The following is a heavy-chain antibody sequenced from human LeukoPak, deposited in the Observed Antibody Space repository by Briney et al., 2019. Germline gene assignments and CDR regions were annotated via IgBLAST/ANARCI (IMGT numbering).Heavy chain of an antibody. CDR2: ISSSSSTI. CDR1: GFTFSSYS. CDR3: AGLSLPYYYYYMDV. Sequence: GGSLRLSCAASGFTFSSYSMNWVRQAPGKGLEWVSYISSSSSTIYYADSVKGRFTISRDNAKNSLYLQMNSLRAEDTAVYYRAGLSLPYYYYYMDVWGKGTTVTVSS. D-gene: IGHD3-22*01. V-gene: IGHV3-48*04. J-gene: IGHJ6*03.